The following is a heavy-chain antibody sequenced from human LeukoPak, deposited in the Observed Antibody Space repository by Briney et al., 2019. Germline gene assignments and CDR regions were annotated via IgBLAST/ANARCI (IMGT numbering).Heavy chain of an antibody. CDR3: AKNLLGSESFSWYFDL. V-gene: IGHV3-23*01. D-gene: IGHD1-26*01. Sequence: GGSLRLSCAASGVTFSSHGMSWVRQAPGKGLEWVSSITDSGSGTCYADSVKGRFTMSRDNSKNTLYLQMNSLRAEDTAVYYCAKNLLGSESFSWYFDLWGRGTLVTVSS. J-gene: IGHJ2*01. CDR2: ITDSGSGT. CDR1: GVTFSSHG.